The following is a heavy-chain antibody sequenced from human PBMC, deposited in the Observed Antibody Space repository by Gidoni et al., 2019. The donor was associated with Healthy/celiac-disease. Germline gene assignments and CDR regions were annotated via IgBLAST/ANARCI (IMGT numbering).Heavy chain of an antibody. Sequence: EVQLLESGGGLVQPGGSLRLYCAASGFTFSRYAMSWVSQAPGKGLEWVSAISGSGGSTYYADSVKGRFTISRDNSKNTLYLQMNSLRAEDTAVYYCAKEGAVAGGGYFDYWGQGTLVTVSS. CDR3: AKEGAVAGGGYFDY. CDR2: ISGSGGST. CDR1: GFTFSRYA. J-gene: IGHJ4*02. V-gene: IGHV3-23*01. D-gene: IGHD6-19*01.